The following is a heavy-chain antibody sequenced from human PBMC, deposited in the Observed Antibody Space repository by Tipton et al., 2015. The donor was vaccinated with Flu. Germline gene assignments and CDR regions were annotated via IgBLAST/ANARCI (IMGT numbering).Heavy chain of an antibody. D-gene: IGHD1-26*01. Sequence: LRLSCTVSGGSISSGGYYWSWIRQHPGKGLEWIGYIYYSGSTYYNPSLKSRVTISVDTSKNQFSLRLRSVTAADTAVYHCASGLVGATNFDYWGQGTLVTVSS. CDR1: GGSISSGGYY. CDR3: ASGLVGATNFDY. J-gene: IGHJ4*02. V-gene: IGHV4-31*02. CDR2: IYYSGST.